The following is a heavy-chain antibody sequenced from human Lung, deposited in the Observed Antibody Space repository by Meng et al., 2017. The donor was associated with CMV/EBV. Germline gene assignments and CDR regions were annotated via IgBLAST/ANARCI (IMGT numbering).Heavy chain of an antibody. CDR1: GGSLSGYY. Sequence: SETLSLXCAVYGGSLSGYYWSWIRQPPGKGLEWIGEINHSGSTNYNPSLKSRVTISVDTSKNQFSLKLSSVTAADTAVYYCARGGFTYDFWSGYDVDYWGHGTLVTVSS. CDR2: INHSGST. D-gene: IGHD3-3*01. V-gene: IGHV4-34*01. CDR3: ARGGFTYDFWSGYDVDY. J-gene: IGHJ4*03.